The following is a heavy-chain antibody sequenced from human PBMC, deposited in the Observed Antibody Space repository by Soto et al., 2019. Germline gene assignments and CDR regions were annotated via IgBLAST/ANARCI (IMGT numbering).Heavy chain of an antibody. CDR3: AKEPRMATVTTDFFDY. J-gene: IGHJ4*02. Sequence: GGSLRLSCAVSGFTFSSYAMSWVRQAPGKGLEWVSAISGSGGTTYYADSVKGRFTISRDNSKNTLYLQMNSLRAEDTAVYYCAKEPRMATVTTDFFDYWGQGTLVTVSS. D-gene: IGHD4-17*01. CDR1: GFTFSSYA. V-gene: IGHV3-23*01. CDR2: ISGSGGTT.